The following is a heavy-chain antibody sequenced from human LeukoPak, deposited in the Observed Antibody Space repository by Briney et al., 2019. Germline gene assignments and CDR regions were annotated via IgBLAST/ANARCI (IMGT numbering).Heavy chain of an antibody. Sequence: PSETLSLTCAVYGGSFRGYYWSWIRQPPQEGLEWIGDINHSGSTNYNPSLKSRVTISVDTSKNQFSLKLSSVTAADTAVYYCARLYYYDSRPWGQGTMVTVSS. CDR3: ARLYYYDSRP. V-gene: IGHV4-34*01. CDR1: GGSFRGYY. J-gene: IGHJ3*01. D-gene: IGHD3-22*01. CDR2: INHSGST.